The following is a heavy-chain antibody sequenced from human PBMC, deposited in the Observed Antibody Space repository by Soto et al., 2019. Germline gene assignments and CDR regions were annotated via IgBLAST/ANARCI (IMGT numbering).Heavy chain of an antibody. Sequence: QLQLQESGSGLVKPSQTLSLTCAVSGGSISSGGSSWSWIRQQPGKGLEWIGYIYHIGSTYYNPSLKSRVTISVDRSKNQFSLKLSSVTAADTAVYYCAAGGGLPRYYWGQGTLVTVSS. CDR2: IYHIGST. D-gene: IGHD5-12*01. V-gene: IGHV4-30-2*01. J-gene: IGHJ4*02. CDR3: AAGGGLPRYY. CDR1: GGSISSGGSS.